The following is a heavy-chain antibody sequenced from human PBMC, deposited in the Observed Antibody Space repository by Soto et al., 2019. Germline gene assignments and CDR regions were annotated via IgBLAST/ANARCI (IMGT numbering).Heavy chain of an antibody. Sequence: KPGGSLRLSCAASGFTFSSYSMNWVRQAPGKGLEWVSSISGSNGYMYYADSVKGRFTISRDSAKNSLYLQMNNLRVDDTAIYYCARDLGGCGDNCYPLWGQGTMVTVSS. CDR1: GFTFSSYS. J-gene: IGHJ3*01. D-gene: IGHD2-21*01. CDR3: ARDLGGCGDNCYPL. CDR2: ISGSNGYM. V-gene: IGHV3-21*03.